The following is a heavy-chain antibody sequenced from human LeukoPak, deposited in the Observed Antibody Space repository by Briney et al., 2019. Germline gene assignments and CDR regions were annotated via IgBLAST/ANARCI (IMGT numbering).Heavy chain of an antibody. D-gene: IGHD6-19*01. CDR2: IIPIFGIA. CDR3: AKTYIAVAGKGDY. CDR1: GGTFSSYA. J-gene: IGHJ4*02. Sequence: GASVKVSCKASGGTFSSYAISWVRQAPGQGLEWMGRIIPIFGIAKYAQKFQGRVTITADKSTSTAYMELSSLRSEDTAVYYCAKTYIAVAGKGDYWGQGTLVTVSS. V-gene: IGHV1-69*04.